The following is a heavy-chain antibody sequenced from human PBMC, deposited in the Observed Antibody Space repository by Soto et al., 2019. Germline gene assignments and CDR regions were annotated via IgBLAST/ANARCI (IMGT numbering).Heavy chain of an antibody. CDR3: ARDIFMYFET. CDR2: ISYDGRNK. Sequence: GRALRLSSAASGLTFSSCSMHWVRQAPGKGLEWVAVISYDGRNKYYADSVKGRFTISRDNSKNTLYLQMNSLRAEDTAVYDCARDIFMYFETWGEGPTV. CDR1: GLTFSSCS. V-gene: IGHV3-30-3*01. J-gene: IGHJ3*02.